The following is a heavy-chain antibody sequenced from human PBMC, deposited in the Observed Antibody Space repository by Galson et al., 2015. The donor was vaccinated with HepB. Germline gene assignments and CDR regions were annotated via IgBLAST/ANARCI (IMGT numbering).Heavy chain of an antibody. Sequence: SVKVSCKASGYTFTSYSISWVRQAPGQGPEWMAWISAYNGHTNYAQKFQGRVTVTTDTSTSTVYMELRSPRADDTAVYYCGRGGYGGYALDYWGQGTLVTVSS. CDR2: ISAYNGHT. CDR3: GRGGYGGYALDY. CDR1: GYTFTSYS. D-gene: IGHD5-12*01. J-gene: IGHJ4*02. V-gene: IGHV1-18*04.